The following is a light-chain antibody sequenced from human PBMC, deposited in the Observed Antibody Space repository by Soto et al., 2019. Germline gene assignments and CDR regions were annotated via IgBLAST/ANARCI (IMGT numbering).Light chain of an antibody. J-gene: IGLJ1*01. V-gene: IGLV2-23*01. CDR1: SSDIGIYNL. CDR3: CSYAGNKTYV. Sequence: QSALTQPASVSGSPGQSITISCTGTSSDIGIYNLVSWYQQHPGKAPQLMIYEGTRRPSGVSYRFSASKSGNTASLTISGLQAEDEGDYYCCSYAGNKTYVFGTGTKLTVL. CDR2: EGT.